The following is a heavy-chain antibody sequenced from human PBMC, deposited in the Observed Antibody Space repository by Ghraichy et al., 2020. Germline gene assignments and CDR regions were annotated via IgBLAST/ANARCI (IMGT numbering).Heavy chain of an antibody. CDR1: GFTFRTYA. V-gene: IGHV3-23*01. J-gene: IGHJ4*02. CDR2: IGSTGTT. CDR3: ARTEYGEPPFGGY. Sequence: AGSLRLSCTASGFTFRTYAMCWVRQAAGKGLEWVSTIGSTGTTYYADSVRGRFTISRDNSKNSLYLQMNSLRADDTALYYCARTEYGEPPFGGYWGRGTLVTVSS. D-gene: IGHD4-17*01.